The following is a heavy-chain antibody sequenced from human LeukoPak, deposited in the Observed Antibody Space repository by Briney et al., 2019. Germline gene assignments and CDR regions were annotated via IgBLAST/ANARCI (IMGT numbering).Heavy chain of an antibody. V-gene: IGHV3-23*01. J-gene: IGHJ3*02. CDR1: GSTFSSYA. CDR2: IGGSGGST. Sequence: PGGSLRLSCETSGSTFSSYAMSWVRQAPGKGLEWVSAIGGSGGSTYYADSVKGRFTISRDNSKNTLSLQMSSLRAEETAVYYCAKVDSSGWYGGVAFDIWGQGTMVTVSS. CDR3: AKVDSSGWYGGVAFDI. D-gene: IGHD6-19*01.